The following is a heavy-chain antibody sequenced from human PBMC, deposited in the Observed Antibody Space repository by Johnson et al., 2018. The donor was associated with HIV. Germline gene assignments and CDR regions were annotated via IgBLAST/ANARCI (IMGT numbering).Heavy chain of an antibody. V-gene: IGHV3-11*01. D-gene: IGHD1-14*01. CDR3: VREHRADESFDL. CDR1: GFTFSDYY. J-gene: IGHJ3*01. Sequence: QVQLVESGGGVVQPGRSLRLSCAASGFTFSDYYLSWIRQAPGKGLEWVSYISSSGSTISYADSVKGRFTISRDNAKNFVYLQMNSLTAGDTAVYYCVREHRADESFDLWGQGTMVTVSS. CDR2: ISSSGSTI.